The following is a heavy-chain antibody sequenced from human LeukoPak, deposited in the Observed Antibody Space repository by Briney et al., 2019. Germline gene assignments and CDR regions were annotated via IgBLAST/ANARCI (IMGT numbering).Heavy chain of an antibody. CDR3: ASCSSTSCYPDY. Sequence: PSETLSLTCTVSGDSISSYYWSWIRQPPGKGLEWIAYMYYGGSTNFNPSLKSRVTISVDTSKNQFSLKLSSVTAADTAVYYCASCSSTSCYPDYWGQGTLVTVSS. J-gene: IGHJ4*02. D-gene: IGHD2-2*01. CDR1: GDSISSYY. CDR2: MYYGGST. V-gene: IGHV4-59*12.